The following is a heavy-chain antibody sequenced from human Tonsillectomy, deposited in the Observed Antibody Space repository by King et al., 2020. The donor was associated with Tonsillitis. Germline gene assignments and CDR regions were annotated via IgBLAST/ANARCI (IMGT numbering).Heavy chain of an antibody. Sequence: VQLVESGGGVVQPGGSLRLSCAASGFAFNTYGMNWVRQAPGKGLEWVSIIHKGGSPPYYADAVKGRFTISRDNSKNTLYLQMNSLRAEDTAVYYCARDMGDRSGWPVFDYWGQGILVTVSP. J-gene: IGHJ4*02. CDR2: IHKGGSPP. V-gene: IGHV3-23*03. CDR3: ARDMGDRSGWPVFDY. CDR1: GFAFNTYG. D-gene: IGHD6-19*01.